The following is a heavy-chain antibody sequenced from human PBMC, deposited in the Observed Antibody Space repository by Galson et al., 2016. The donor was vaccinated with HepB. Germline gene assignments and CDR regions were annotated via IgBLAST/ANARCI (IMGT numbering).Heavy chain of an antibody. D-gene: IGHD2-15*01. Sequence: SLRLSCAASGFIFSDYSMSWVRQAPGRGLQWVSAVGGTGYNTYYADSVTGRFTISRDNSKNTVYLQMNSLRAEDTAVYYCAGYCRGGSCSGHGSFDYWSQGTPVTVSS. V-gene: IGHV3-23*01. CDR1: GFIFSDYS. J-gene: IGHJ4*02. CDR3: AGYCRGGSCSGHGSFDY. CDR2: VGGTGYNT.